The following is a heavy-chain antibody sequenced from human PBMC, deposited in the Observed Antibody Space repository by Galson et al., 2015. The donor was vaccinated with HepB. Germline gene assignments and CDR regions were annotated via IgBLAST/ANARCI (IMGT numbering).Heavy chain of an antibody. D-gene: IGHD6-19*01. V-gene: IGHV1-69*13. J-gene: IGHJ3*02. Sequence: SVKVSCKASGGTFSSYAISWVRQAPGQGLEWMGGIIPIFGTANYAQKFQGRVTITADESTSTAYMELSSLRSEDTAVYSCARSPASSGWFDDAFDIRGQGTMGTGSS. CDR3: ARSPASSGWFDDAFDI. CDR2: IIPIFGTA. CDR1: GGTFSSYA.